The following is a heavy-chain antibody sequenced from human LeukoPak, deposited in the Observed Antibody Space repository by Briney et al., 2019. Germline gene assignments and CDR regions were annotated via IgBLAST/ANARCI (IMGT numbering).Heavy chain of an antibody. V-gene: IGHV3-48*04. CDR2: ISSSSTTI. Sequence: GGSLRLSCAASGFTFNTHTMNWVRQAPGKGLEWVSYISSSSTTIYYADSVKGRFTISGDNAKNSLYLQMNSLTAEDTAIYYCARMYIWSGSGSFDYWGQGSLVTVSP. CDR1: GFTFNTHT. J-gene: IGHJ4*02. CDR3: ARMYIWSGSGSFDY. D-gene: IGHD3-10*01.